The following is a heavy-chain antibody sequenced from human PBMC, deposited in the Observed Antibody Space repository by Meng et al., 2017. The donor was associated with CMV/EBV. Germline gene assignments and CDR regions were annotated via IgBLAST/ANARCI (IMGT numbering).Heavy chain of an antibody. Sequence: GESLKISCAASGFTFSNYNMNWVRQAPGKGPERVSSVSSTSTDIYYADSVKGRFTISRDNAKKSLSLQMDSLRVEDTAVYYSARGKYGIYPFHYGMDVWGQGTTVTVSS. D-gene: IGHD2/OR15-2a*01. CDR2: VSSTSTDI. CDR3: ARGKYGIYPFHYGMDV. V-gene: IGHV3-21*01. CDR1: GFTFSNYN. J-gene: IGHJ6*02.